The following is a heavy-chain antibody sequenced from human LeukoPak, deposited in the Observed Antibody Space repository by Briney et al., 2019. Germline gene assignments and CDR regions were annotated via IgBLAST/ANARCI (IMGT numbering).Heavy chain of an antibody. CDR1: GYTFTGYY. Sequence: ASVKVSCKASGYTFTGYYMHWVRQAPGQGLEWMGWINPNSGGTNYAQKFQDRVTMTRDTSISTAYMELRSLRSDDTAVYYCARGVVAATFYYYMGVWGKGTTVSVSS. V-gene: IGHV1-2*02. CDR2: INPNSGGT. CDR3: ARGVVAATFYYYMGV. J-gene: IGHJ6*03. D-gene: IGHD2-15*01.